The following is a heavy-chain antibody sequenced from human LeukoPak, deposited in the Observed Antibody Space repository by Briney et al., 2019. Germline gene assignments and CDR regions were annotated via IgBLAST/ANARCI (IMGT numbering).Heavy chain of an antibody. V-gene: IGHV3-30*09. CDR2: ISYDVSNK. D-gene: IGHD3-10*01. CDR3: AKGAFGELWLDY. Sequence: GGSLRLSCAASGFTFSSYAMHWVRQAPGRGLEWVAVISYDVSNKYYADSVKGRFAISRDNSKNTLYLQMNSLRPEDTAVYYCAKGAFGELWLDYWGQGTLVAVSS. CDR1: GFTFSSYA. J-gene: IGHJ4*02.